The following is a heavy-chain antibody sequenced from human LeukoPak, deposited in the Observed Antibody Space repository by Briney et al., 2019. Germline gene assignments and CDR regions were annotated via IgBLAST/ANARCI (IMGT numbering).Heavy chain of an antibody. V-gene: IGHV1-3*01. CDR1: GYTFTSYD. CDR3: ARDAVVGTGIAFDV. J-gene: IGHJ3*01. Sequence: ASVKVSCKASGYTFTSYDMYWVRQAPGQRLEWMGWIIVGNGNTKYSQKFQGRVIITTDTSASTVYMALSSLRSEDTAVYYCARDAVVGTGIAFDVWGQGTMVTVSS. CDR2: IIVGNGNT. D-gene: IGHD4-23*01.